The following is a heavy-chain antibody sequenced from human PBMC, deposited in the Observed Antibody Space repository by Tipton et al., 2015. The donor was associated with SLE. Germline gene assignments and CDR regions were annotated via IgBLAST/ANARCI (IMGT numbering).Heavy chain of an antibody. CDR1: GFTFSSYS. V-gene: IGHV3-21*01. J-gene: IGHJ6*03. D-gene: IGHD3-22*01. Sequence: GSLRLSCAAAGFTFSSYSMNWVRQAPGKGLEWVSSISSSSSYIYYADSVKGRFTISRDNAKNSLYLQMNSLRAEDTAVYYCARDSITADYEYYYYYMDVWGKGTTVTVSS. CDR3: ARDSITADYEYYYYYMDV. CDR2: ISSSSSYI.